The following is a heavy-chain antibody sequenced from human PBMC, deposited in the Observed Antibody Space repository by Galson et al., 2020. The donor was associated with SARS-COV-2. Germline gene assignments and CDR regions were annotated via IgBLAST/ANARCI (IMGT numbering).Heavy chain of an antibody. V-gene: IGHV3-23*01. D-gene: IGHD3-10*01. CDR3: AKHYGSGAYYYYGMDV. CDR2: ISGSGGST. Sequence: GASLRLSCAASGFTFSSYAMSWVRQAPGKGLEWVSAISGSGGSTYYADSVKGRFTISRDNSKNTLYLQMNSLRAEDTAVYYCAKHYGSGAYYYYGMDVWGQGTTVTVSS. CDR1: GFTFSSYA. J-gene: IGHJ6*02.